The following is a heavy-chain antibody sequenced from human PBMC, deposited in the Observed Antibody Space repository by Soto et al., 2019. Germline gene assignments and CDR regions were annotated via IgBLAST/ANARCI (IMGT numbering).Heavy chain of an antibody. J-gene: IGHJ4*02. CDR2: ISSSSSYI. Sequence: GGSLRLSCAASGFTFSSYSMNWVRQAPGKGLEWVSSISSSSSYIYYADSVKGRFTISRDNAKNSLYLQMNSLRAEDTAVYYYASAALGRGALRSPFDYSGQGTLVTCSS. D-gene: IGHD3-16*01. CDR3: ASAALGRGALRSPFDY. CDR1: GFTFSSYS. V-gene: IGHV3-21*01.